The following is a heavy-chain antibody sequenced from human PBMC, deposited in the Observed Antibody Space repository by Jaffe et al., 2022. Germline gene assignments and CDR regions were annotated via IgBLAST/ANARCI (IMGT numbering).Heavy chain of an antibody. CDR2: IIPIFGTA. J-gene: IGHJ4*02. V-gene: IGHV1-69*01. CDR1: GGTFSSYA. D-gene: IGHD3-10*01. Sequence: QVQLVQSGAEVKKPGSSVKVSCKASGGTFSSYAISWVRQAPGQGLEWMGGIIPIFGTANYAQKFQGRVTITADESTSTAYMELSSLRSEDTAVYYCARDPRGRQQKTYYYGSGSYYQRSYYFDYWGQGTLVTVSS. CDR3: ARDPRGRQQKTYYYGSGSYYQRSYYFDY.